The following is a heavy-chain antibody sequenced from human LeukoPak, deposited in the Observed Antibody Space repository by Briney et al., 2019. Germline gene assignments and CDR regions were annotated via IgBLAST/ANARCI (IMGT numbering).Heavy chain of an antibody. J-gene: IGHJ4*02. CDR1: GGSISSYY. CDR3: ARGGFGVPFDY. V-gene: IGHV4-59*01. D-gene: IGHD3-3*01. Sequence: SETLSLTCTVSGGSISSYYWKWIRQPPGKGLEWMGYIHYSGSTSYNPSLKSRVTISVDTSKNQFSLKLSSVTAADTAVYYCARGGFGVPFDYWGQGTLVTVSS. CDR2: IHYSGST.